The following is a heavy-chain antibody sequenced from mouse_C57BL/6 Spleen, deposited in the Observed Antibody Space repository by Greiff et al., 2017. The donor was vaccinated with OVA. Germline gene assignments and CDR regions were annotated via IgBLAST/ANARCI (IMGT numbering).Heavy chain of an antibody. V-gene: IGHV5-17*01. CDR1: RFTFSDYG. Sequence: EVMLVESGGGLVKPGGSLKLSCAASRFTFSDYGMHWVRQAPEKGLEWVAYISSGSSTIYYADTVKGRFTISRDNAKNTLFLQMTSLRSEDTAMYYCATIYYDYGGFAYWGQGTLVTVSA. D-gene: IGHD2-4*01. CDR2: ISSGSSTI. CDR3: ATIYYDYGGFAY. J-gene: IGHJ3*01.